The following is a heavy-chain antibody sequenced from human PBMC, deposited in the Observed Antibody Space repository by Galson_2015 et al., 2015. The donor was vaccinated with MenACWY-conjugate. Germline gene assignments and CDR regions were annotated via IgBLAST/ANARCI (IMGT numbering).Heavy chain of an antibody. CDR3: TTGWGSVWG. CDR2: IKNKAGGETM. J-gene: IGHJ1*01. V-gene: IGHV3-15*07. D-gene: IGHD6-19*01. Sequence: SLRLSCAMSGFSLSNAWINWVRQAPGKGLEWVGRIKNKAGGETMEYAVAVQGRFTLSRDDSRNTAYLQMNSLKTEDTAVYFCTTGWGSVWGGGQGTLVTVSS. CDR1: GFSLSNAW.